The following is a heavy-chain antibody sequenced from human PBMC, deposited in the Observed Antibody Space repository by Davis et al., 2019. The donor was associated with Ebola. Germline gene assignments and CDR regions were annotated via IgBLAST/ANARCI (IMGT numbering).Heavy chain of an antibody. V-gene: IGHV3-23*01. Sequence: GGSLRLSCVASGFDFFNYAMFWVRQAPGKGLEWVSGINGASSTTRYADSVKGRFTISRDNSKNTLYLQMNSLRADDTAIYYCSKRIKAGAGAPSDYWGQGTLVTVSS. J-gene: IGHJ4*02. D-gene: IGHD6-13*01. CDR2: INGASSTT. CDR1: GFDFFNYA. CDR3: SKRIKAGAGAPSDY.